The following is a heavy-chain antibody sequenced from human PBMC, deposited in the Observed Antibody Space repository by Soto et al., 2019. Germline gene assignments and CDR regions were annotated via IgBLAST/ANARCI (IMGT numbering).Heavy chain of an antibody. D-gene: IGHD3-22*01. Sequence: SETLSLTCTVSGGSISSYYWSWIRQPAGKGLEWIGRIYTSGSTNYNPSLKSRVAMSVDTSKNQFSLKLSSVTAADTAVYYCARDLYYDSSGYWWFDPWGQGTLVTVSS. CDR2: IYTSGST. CDR3: ARDLYYDSSGYWWFDP. J-gene: IGHJ5*02. CDR1: GGSISSYY. V-gene: IGHV4-4*07.